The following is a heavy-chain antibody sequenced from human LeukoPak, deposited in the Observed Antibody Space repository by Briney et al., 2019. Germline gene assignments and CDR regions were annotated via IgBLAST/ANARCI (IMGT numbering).Heavy chain of an antibody. J-gene: IGHJ4*02. CDR1: GFTFSSYS. Sequence: PGGSLRLSCAASGFTFSSYSMNWVRQAPGKGLEWVSYISSSSSTIYYADSVKGRFTISRDNAKNSLYLQMNSLRAEDTAVYYCAKSRSSGWYLPDYWGQGTLVTVSS. CDR3: AKSRSSGWYLPDY. CDR2: ISSSSSTI. D-gene: IGHD6-19*01. V-gene: IGHV3-48*01.